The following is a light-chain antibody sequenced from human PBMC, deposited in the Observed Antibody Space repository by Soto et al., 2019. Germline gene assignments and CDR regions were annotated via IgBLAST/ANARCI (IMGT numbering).Light chain of an antibody. CDR3: QQYNKWPWT. CDR1: QNVSNN. Sequence: EVVMTRSPATLSVSPGERATLSCRASQNVSNNLARYQQKPGQAPRLLIYGASTRATGIPARFSGTGSGTEFTLTISSLQSEDFAVYYCQQYNKWPWTFGQGTKVDIK. V-gene: IGKV3-15*01. CDR2: GAS. J-gene: IGKJ1*01.